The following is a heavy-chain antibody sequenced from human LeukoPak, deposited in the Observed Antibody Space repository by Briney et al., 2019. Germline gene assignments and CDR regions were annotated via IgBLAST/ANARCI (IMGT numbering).Heavy chain of an antibody. D-gene: IGHD4-17*01. CDR3: ASSFIHDYGDYVGHY. V-gene: IGHV1-69*05. CDR2: IIPIFGTA. Sequence: SVKVSCKASGGTFSSYAIRWVRQAPGQGLEWMGGIIPIFGTANYAQKFQGRVTITTDESTSTAYMELSSLRSEDTAVYYCASSFIHDYGDYVGHYWGQGTLVTVSS. CDR1: GGTFSSYA. J-gene: IGHJ4*02.